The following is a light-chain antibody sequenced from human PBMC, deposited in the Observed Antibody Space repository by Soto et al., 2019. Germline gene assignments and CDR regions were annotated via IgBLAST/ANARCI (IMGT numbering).Light chain of an antibody. J-gene: IGKJ2*01. CDR2: AAS. Sequence: DIPMTQSPSSLSASVGDRVTITCRASQGISSWLAWYQQKPEKAPKSLIYAASSVQIGVPSSFSGRGSGSDLNLTINSLQPEDCAAYYCQQYNSYPHTFSQGTKLEIK. CDR3: QQYNSYPHT. CDR1: QGISSW. V-gene: IGKV1D-16*01.